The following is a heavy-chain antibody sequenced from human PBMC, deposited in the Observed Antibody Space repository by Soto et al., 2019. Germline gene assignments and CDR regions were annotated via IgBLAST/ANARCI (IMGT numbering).Heavy chain of an antibody. CDR2: IYYSGST. J-gene: IGHJ4*02. CDR3: ARLDPAYYFDY. D-gene: IGHD2-15*01. CDR1: GGSISSSHY. V-gene: IGHV4-39*01. Sequence: QLQLQESGPGLVKPSETLSLTCTVSGGSISSSHYWGWIRQPPGKGLEWIGSIYYSGSTYYNPSLKSRVTITVDTSKNQFSLKLSSVTAADTAVYYCARLDPAYYFDYWGQGTLVTVSS.